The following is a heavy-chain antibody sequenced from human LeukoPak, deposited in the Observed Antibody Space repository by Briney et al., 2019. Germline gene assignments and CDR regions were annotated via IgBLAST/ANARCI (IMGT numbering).Heavy chain of an antibody. V-gene: IGHV4-59*11. CDR3: ARDRHYYGSGRTTLGAFDI. CDR1: GGSISSHY. D-gene: IGHD3-10*01. J-gene: IGHJ3*02. CDR2: INYSGST. Sequence: PSETLSLTCTVSGGSISSHYWSWIRQPPGKGLEWIGYINYSGSTNYNPSLKSRFTISVDTSKNQFSLKLSSVTAADTAVYYCARDRHYYGSGRTTLGAFDIWGQGTMVTVSS.